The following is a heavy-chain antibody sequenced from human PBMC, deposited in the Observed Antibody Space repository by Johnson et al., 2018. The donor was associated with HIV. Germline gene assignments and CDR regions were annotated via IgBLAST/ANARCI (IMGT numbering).Heavy chain of an antibody. V-gene: IGHV3-11*04. CDR1: GFTFSDYY. CDR2: ISSSGSTI. CDR3: ARDKGIAAAATDDAFDI. J-gene: IGHJ3*02. Sequence: QMLLVESGGGLVNPGGSLRLSCAASGFTFSDYYMSWIRQAPGKGLEWVSYISSSGSTIYYADSVKGRFTISRDNSKNTLYLQMNSLRAEDTAVYYCARDKGIAAAATDDAFDIWGQGTMVTVSS. D-gene: IGHD6-13*01.